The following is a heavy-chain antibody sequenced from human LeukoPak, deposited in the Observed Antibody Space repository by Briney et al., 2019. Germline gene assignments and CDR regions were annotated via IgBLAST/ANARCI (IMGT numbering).Heavy chain of an antibody. CDR1: GYTFTSYD. J-gene: IGHJ6*02. CDR2: MNPNSGNT. Sequence: GASVKVSCKASGYTFTSYDINWVRQATGQGLEWMGWMNPNSGNTGYAQKFQGRVTMTRNTSISPAYMELSSLRSEDTAVYYCARSPYSSSWYYYYGMDVWGQGTTVTVSS. V-gene: IGHV1-8*01. CDR3: ARSPYSSSWYYYYGMDV. D-gene: IGHD6-13*01.